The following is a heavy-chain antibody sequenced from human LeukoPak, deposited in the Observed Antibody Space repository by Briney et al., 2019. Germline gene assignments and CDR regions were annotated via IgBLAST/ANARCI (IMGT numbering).Heavy chain of an antibody. V-gene: IGHV3-21*01. CDR2: ISTSSDFI. D-gene: IGHD1-26*01. CDR3: ARDKAGGSYSGPFDY. J-gene: IGHJ4*02. Sequence: GGSLRLSCAASGFTFSNYAMNWVRQAPGKGLEWVSSISTSSDFIYYADSMKGRFTISRDSAMNSLYLQMNSLRAEDTAVYYCARDKAGGSYSGPFDYWGQGTLVTVSS. CDR1: GFTFSNYA.